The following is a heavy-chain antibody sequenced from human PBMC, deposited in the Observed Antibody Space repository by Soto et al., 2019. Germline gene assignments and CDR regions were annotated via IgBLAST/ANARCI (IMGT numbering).Heavy chain of an antibody. D-gene: IGHD3-22*01. V-gene: IGHV4-31*03. CDR1: GGSISSGGYY. CDR3: ARAYRTAYYYGSSAYYYFNWFDP. Sequence: SETLSLTCTVSGGSISSGGYYWSWIRQHPGKGLQWIGHIYYSGSTYYNPSLKSRVTISVDTSKNQFSLKLSSLTAADTAAYYCARAYRTAYYYGSSAYYYFNWFDPWGQGTLVTVSS. J-gene: IGHJ5*02. CDR2: IYYSGST.